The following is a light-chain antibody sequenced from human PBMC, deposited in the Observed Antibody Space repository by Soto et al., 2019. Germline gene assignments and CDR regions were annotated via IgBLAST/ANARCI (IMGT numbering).Light chain of an antibody. Sequence: IVMTQTPLSSPVTLGQPASISFRSSQSLLHSDATTYLIGLQQRPGQPPRLLIYKMSYRFTGVPDRFSGSGAGTEFTLKISRVEAEDVGVDYCTQATQFPRTFGQGTKVEIK. CDR1: QSLLHSDATTY. CDR3: TQATQFPRT. J-gene: IGKJ1*01. CDR2: KMS. V-gene: IGKV2-24*01.